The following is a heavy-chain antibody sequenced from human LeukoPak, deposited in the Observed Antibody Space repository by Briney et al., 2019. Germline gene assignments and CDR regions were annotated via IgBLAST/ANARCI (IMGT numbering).Heavy chain of an antibody. Sequence: ASVKVSCKASGYTFTGYYMHWVRQAPGQGLEWMGWINPNSGGTNYAQKFQGRVTMTRDTSISTAYMELSRLRSDDTAVYYYARESTYYYGSGGYYKDGWFDPWGQGTLVTVSS. CDR1: GYTFTGYY. J-gene: IGHJ5*02. D-gene: IGHD3-10*01. CDR2: INPNSGGT. CDR3: ARESTYYYGSGGYYKDGWFDP. V-gene: IGHV1-2*02.